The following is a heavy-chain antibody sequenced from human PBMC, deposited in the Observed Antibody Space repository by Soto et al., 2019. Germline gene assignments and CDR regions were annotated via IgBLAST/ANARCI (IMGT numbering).Heavy chain of an antibody. CDR3: ATLLIGYCSGGSCSSYFDH. Sequence: GASVKVSCKASGYTFTSYYMHWVRQAPGQGLEWMGIINPSGGSTSYAQKFQGRVTMTRDTSTSTVYMELSSLRSEDTAVYYCATLLIGYCSGGSCSSYFDHWGQGTLVTVSS. J-gene: IGHJ4*02. V-gene: IGHV1-46*01. CDR1: GYTFTSYY. CDR2: INPSGGST. D-gene: IGHD2-15*01.